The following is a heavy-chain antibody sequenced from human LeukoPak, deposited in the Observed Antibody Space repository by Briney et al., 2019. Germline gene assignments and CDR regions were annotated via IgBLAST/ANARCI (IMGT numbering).Heavy chain of an antibody. CDR1: GFTFSGSA. CDR3: TRPPYSGSRDAFDI. D-gene: IGHD1-26*01. V-gene: IGHV3-73*01. CDR2: IRSKANSYAT. Sequence: AGGSLRLSCAASGFTFSGSAIHWVRQSPGKGLEWVVRIRSKANSYATAYAASVKGRFTISRDDSKNTAYLQMNSLKTEDTAVYYCTRPPYSGSRDAFDIWGQGTMVTVSS. J-gene: IGHJ3*02.